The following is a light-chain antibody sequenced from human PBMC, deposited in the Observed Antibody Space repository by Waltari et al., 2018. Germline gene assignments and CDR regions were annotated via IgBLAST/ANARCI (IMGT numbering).Light chain of an antibody. Sequence: QSGLTQPASVSGSPGQSITMSFTGHRSDVGNYDLVSWYQQYPGKAPNLMVYEVTRRSSGVSDRFSGSKSGNTASLTIYGLQSEDEADYYCCSYAGLGIYVFGTGTKVTVL. CDR3: CSYAGLGIYV. J-gene: IGLJ1*01. V-gene: IGLV2-23*02. CDR1: RSDVGNYDL. CDR2: EVT.